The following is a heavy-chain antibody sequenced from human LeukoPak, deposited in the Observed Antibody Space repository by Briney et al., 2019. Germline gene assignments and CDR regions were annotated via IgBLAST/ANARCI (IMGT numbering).Heavy chain of an antibody. D-gene: IGHD6-13*01. V-gene: IGHV3-23*01. Sequence: GGSLRLSCAASGFSLSSTAMNWVRQAPGKGLEWVSASGTDGDTYYADSVQGRFSISRDNSRNTLYLQMTSLRADDTAVYYCAERTPGTYPFDYWGQGTLVTVSP. CDR3: AERTPGTYPFDY. CDR2: SGTDGDT. J-gene: IGHJ4*02. CDR1: GFSLSSTA.